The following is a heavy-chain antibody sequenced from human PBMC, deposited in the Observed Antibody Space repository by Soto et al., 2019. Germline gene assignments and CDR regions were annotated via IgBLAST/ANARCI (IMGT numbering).Heavy chain of an antibody. CDR1: GFTFTSYD. CDR3: AREKTSSGMDV. J-gene: IGHJ6*02. V-gene: IGHV1-8*01. Sequence: QVQLVQSGAEVKKPGASVKVSCKASGFTFTSYDINWVRPATGQGLERMGWMNPNSGNTGYAQKFQGRVTMTRDTSISTAYMELSSLRSEDTAVYYCAREKTSSGMDVWGQGTTVTVSS. CDR2: MNPNSGNT.